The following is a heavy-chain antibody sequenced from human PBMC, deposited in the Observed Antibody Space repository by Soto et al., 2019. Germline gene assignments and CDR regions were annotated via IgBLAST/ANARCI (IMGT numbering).Heavy chain of an antibody. CDR1: GASIDRSNYY. D-gene: IGHD2-21*02. J-gene: IGHJ3*02. CDR2: TYYNGNA. V-gene: IGHV4-39*01. Sequence: SSETLSLTCTVSGASIDRSNYYWDWIRQPPGKGLEWIGTTYYNGNAYYNPSLKSRVTMSVDTSKNQFSLKLSSVTAADTAVYYCARGPLTNIVVVTANAFDIWGQGTMVTVSS. CDR3: ARGPLTNIVVVTANAFDI.